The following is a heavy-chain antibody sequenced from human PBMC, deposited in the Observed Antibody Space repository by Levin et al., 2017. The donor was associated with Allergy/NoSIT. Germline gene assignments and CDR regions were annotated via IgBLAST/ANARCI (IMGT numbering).Heavy chain of an antibody. CDR3: ARDQGGLAYDGMDV. CDR2: IIPILGIA. V-gene: IGHV1-69*04. J-gene: IGHJ6*02. Sequence: SVKVSCKASGGTFSSYAISWVRQAPGQGLEWMGRIIPILGIANYAQKFQGRVTITADKSTSTAYMELSSLRSEDTAVYYCARDQGGLAYDGMDVWGQGTTVTVSS. CDR1: GGTFSSYA. D-gene: IGHD3-16*01.